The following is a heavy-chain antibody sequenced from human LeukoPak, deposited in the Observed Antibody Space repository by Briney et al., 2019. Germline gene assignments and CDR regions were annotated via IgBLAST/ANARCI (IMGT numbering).Heavy chain of an antibody. D-gene: IGHD3-3*01. J-gene: IGHJ6*02. CDR3: ARTVHGRGYYDFWSGYSTDYYYYGMDV. Sequence: EASVKVSCKASGYTFTTYSMHWVRQAPGQGLEWMGIINPNGGGTSYAQKFQGRVTMTRDTSTSTVYMELYSLRSEDTAVYYCARTVHGRGYYDFWSGYSTDYYYYGMDVWGQGTTVTVSS. CDR1: GYTFTTYS. V-gene: IGHV1-46*01. CDR2: INPNGGGT.